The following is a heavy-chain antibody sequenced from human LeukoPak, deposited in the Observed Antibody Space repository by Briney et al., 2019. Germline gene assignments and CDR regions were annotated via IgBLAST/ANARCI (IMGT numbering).Heavy chain of an antibody. D-gene: IGHD3-10*01. CDR1: GFSFSSHW. J-gene: IGHJ3*02. CDR2: INQDGGTK. Sequence: PGGSLRLSCAASGFSFSSHWMSWVRHTPGKGLEWVANINQDGGTKYYRDFAKGRFTISRDNAQNSLYLQINSLRAEDTAVYYCAREKGTLIRAMAFEMWGQGTMVTVSS. V-gene: IGHV3-7*01. CDR3: AREKGTLIRAMAFEM.